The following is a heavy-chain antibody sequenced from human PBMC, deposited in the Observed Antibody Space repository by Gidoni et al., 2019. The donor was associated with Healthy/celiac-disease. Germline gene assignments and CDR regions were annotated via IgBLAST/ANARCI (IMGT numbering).Heavy chain of an antibody. D-gene: IGHD3-3*01. CDR1: GYTFTSYD. J-gene: IGHJ4*02. CDR2: MNPNSGNT. CDR3: ARIRYYDFWSGYYPFDY. Sequence: QVQLVQSGAEVKKPGASVTVSCKASGYTFTSYDINWVRQATGQGLEWMGWMNPNSGNTGYAQKFQGRVTMTRNTSISTAYMELSSLRSEDTAVYYCARIRYYDFWSGYYPFDYWGQGTLVTVSS. V-gene: IGHV1-8*01.